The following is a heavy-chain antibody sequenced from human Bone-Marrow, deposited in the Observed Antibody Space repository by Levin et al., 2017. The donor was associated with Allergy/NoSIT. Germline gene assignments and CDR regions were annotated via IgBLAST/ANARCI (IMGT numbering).Heavy chain of an antibody. CDR2: IKQDGSEK. CDR1: GFTFSSYW. J-gene: IGHJ1*01. D-gene: IGHD3-10*01. CDR3: ARGSRGVRRTRAEYFQH. V-gene: IGHV3-7*01. Sequence: GGSLRLSCAASGFTFSSYWMSWVRQAPGKGLEWVANIKQDGSEKYYVDSVKGRFTISRDNAKNSLYLQMNSLRAEDTAVYYCARGSRGVRRTRAEYFQHWGQGTLVTVSS.